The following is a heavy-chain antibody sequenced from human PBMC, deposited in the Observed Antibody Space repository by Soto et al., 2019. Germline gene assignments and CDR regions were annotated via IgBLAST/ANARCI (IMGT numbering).Heavy chain of an antibody. CDR2: IYSGGYT. V-gene: IGHV3-53*01. CDR1: GFTVSNNY. CDR3: ATPGGGGGY. Sequence: EVQLVESGGGLIKPGGSLRLSCAVSGFTVSNNYMSWVRQAPGKGLEGVSVIYSGGYTAYGDSVKGRFTISRDNSKNTFNLKKKGRRPGARAVFFGATPGGGGGYWGQGTLVTVSS. D-gene: IGHD3-10*01. J-gene: IGHJ4*02.